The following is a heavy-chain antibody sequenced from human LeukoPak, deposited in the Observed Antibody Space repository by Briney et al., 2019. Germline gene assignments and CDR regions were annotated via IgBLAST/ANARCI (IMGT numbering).Heavy chain of an antibody. D-gene: IGHD4-23*01. CDR2: IIPIFGTA. J-gene: IGHJ6*03. CDR3: AREGGAAGGNPYYYYMDV. V-gene: IGHV1-69*13. CDR1: GGTFSSYA. Sequence: ASVKVSCKASGGTFSSYAISWVRQAPGQGLEWMGGIIPIFGTANYAQKFQGRVTITADESTSTAYMELSSLRSEDTAVYYCAREGGAAGGNPYYYYMDVWGKGTTVTVSS.